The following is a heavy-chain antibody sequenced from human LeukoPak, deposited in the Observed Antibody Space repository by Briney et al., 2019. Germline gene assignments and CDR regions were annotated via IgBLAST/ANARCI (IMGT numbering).Heavy chain of an antibody. J-gene: IGHJ3*02. CDR2: ISYDGSNK. CDR3: ARDGKYSSSPGAFDI. V-gene: IGHV3-30*01. Sequence: GGSLRLSCAASGFTFSSYWTHWVRQAPGKGLGWVAVISYDGSNKYYADSVKGRFTISRDNSKNTLYLQMNSLRAEDTAVYYCARDGKYSSSPGAFDIWGQGTMVTVSS. D-gene: IGHD6-6*01. CDR1: GFTFSSYW.